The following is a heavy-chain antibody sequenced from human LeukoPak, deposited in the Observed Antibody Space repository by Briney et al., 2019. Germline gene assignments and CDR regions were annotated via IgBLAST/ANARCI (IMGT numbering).Heavy chain of an antibody. J-gene: IGHJ4*02. V-gene: IGHV4-59*01. D-gene: IGHD3-3*01. CDR1: GGSISSYY. CDR3: ASLDFWSGYFDY. Sequence: PSETLSLTCPVYGGSISSYYWSWVRQPPGEGLGSIGYIYYSGSTNYNPPLKSRVTISVDTSKNQFSLKMSSVTAADTAVYYCASLDFWSGYFDYWGQGTLVTVSS. CDR2: IYYSGST.